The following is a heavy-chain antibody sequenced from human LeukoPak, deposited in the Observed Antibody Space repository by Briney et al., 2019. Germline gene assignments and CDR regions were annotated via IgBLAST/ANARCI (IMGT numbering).Heavy chain of an antibody. CDR2: IYPRDGST. CDR1: GYSFTSNY. J-gene: IGHJ4*02. V-gene: IGHV1-46*01. CDR3: ARDLGAYYDSSGYYYLDY. Sequence: ASVKVSCKASGYSFTSNYIHWVRQAPGQGLEWMGMIYPRDGSTNYAQKFQGRVTITADESTSTAYMELSSLRSEDTAVYYCARDLGAYYDSSGYYYLDYWGQGTLVTVSS. D-gene: IGHD3-22*01.